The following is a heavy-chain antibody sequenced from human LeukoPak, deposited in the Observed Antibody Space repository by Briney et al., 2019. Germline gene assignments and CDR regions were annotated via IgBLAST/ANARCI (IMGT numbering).Heavy chain of an antibody. CDR1: GFTFSSYG. CDR3: AKDRQQLVRFDY. J-gene: IGHJ4*02. Sequence: PGGSLRLSCAASGFTFSSYGMHWVRKAPGKGLEWVAFIRYDGSNKYYADSVKGRFTISRDNSKNTLYLQMNSLRAEDTAVYYRAKDRQQLVRFDYWGQGTLVTVSS. CDR2: IRYDGSNK. V-gene: IGHV3-30*02. D-gene: IGHD6-13*01.